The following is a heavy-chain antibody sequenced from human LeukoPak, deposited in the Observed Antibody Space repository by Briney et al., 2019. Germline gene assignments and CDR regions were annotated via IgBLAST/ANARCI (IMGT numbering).Heavy chain of an antibody. CDR2: IYTSGST. Sequence: PSETLSLTCTVSGGSISSGRYYWSWIRQPAGKGLEWIGRIYTSGSTNYNPSLKSRVTMSVDTSKNQFSLKLSSVTAADTAVYYRARSVGNYGWFDPWGQGTLVTVSS. V-gene: IGHV4-61*02. D-gene: IGHD4-17*01. CDR1: GGSISSGRYY. CDR3: ARSVGNYGWFDP. J-gene: IGHJ5*02.